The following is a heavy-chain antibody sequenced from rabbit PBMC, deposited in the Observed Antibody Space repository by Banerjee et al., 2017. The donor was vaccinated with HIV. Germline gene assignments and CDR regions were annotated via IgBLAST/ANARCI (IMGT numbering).Heavy chain of an antibody. V-gene: IGHV1S43*01. Sequence: QSLEESGGGLVQPEGSLTLTCTASGFSFSSGYDMCWVRQAPGKGLELIACIVTGSSGSTWYASWVNGRFTISRSTSLNTVDLKMTSLTAADTATYFCARGIRSAGVSMYRTFWGPGTLVTVS. CDR2: IVTGSSGST. J-gene: IGHJ3*01. D-gene: IGHD4-2*01. CDR3: ARGIRSAGVSMYRTF. CDR1: GFSFSSGYD.